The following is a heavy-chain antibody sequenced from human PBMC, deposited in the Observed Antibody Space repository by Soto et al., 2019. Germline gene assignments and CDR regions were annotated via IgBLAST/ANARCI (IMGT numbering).Heavy chain of an antibody. CDR2: VYWDDDR. Sequence: QITLKESGPTLVKPTQTLTLTCACSGFSLSNMGVGVGWIRQPPGKALEWLALVYWDDDRRYGPSLKGRLTISKDTPNSQVVLTMTNMDRGDTGTYDCTQRRGSNYDVWGRGTLVTVSS. CDR1: GFSLSNMGVG. CDR3: TQRRGSNYDV. J-gene: IGHJ4*02. V-gene: IGHV2-5*06. D-gene: IGHD3-16*01.